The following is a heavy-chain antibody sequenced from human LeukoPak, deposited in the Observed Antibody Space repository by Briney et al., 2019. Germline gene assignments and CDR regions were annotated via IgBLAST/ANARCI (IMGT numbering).Heavy chain of an antibody. V-gene: IGHV4-34*01. CDR3: ARVTDPSRYNYYYMDV. Sequence: SETLSLTCAVYVGSFSGYYWSGIRQPPGKGREWIGEINHSGSTNYNPSLQSRVAISVDTSKTQFSLKLSSVTAADTAVYYCARVTDPSRYNYYYMDVWGKGTPVTISS. CDR1: VGSFSGYY. CDR2: INHSGST. J-gene: IGHJ6*03.